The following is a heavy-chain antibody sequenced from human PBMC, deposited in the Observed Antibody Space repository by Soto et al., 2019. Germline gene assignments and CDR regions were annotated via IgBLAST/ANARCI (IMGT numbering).Heavy chain of an antibody. CDR2: INHSGST. CDR3: ARGPTRRITMIVAIDY. CDR1: GESFIGYY. D-gene: IGHD3-22*01. J-gene: IGHJ4*02. V-gene: IGHV4-34*01. Sequence: SETLSLTCAVYGESFIGYYWSWILQPPWKGLEWIGEINHSGSTNYNPSLKSRVTISVDTSKNQFSLKLSSVTAADTAVYYCARGPTRRITMIVAIDYWGQGTLVTVSS.